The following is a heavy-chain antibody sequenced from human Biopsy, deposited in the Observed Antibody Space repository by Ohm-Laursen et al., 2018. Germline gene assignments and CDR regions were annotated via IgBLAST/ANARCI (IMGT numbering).Heavy chain of an antibody. CDR3: ARRAI. CDR1: GFTFSSYG. CDR2: MSYDGTQK. V-gene: IGHV3-30*03. J-gene: IGHJ3*02. Sequence: SLRLSCAASGFTFSSYGMHWVRQAPGKGLEWVATMSYDGTQKYYGDSVKGRFTISRDNSKNTLYLQMNSLRAEDTAVYYCARRAIWGQGTTVTVSS.